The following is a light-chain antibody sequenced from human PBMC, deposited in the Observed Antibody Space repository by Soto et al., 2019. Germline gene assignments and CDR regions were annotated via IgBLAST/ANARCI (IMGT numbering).Light chain of an antibody. Sequence: QSVLTQPASVSGSPGQSITISCTGTSSDVRGYNYVSWYQQHPGKAPKLMIYEVSNRPSGVSNRFSGSKSGNTASLTISGLQAEDEADYYCSSYTSSSTLDVVFGGGTQLTV. CDR1: SSDVRGYNY. V-gene: IGLV2-14*01. J-gene: IGLJ2*01. CDR3: SSYTSSSTLDVV. CDR2: EVS.